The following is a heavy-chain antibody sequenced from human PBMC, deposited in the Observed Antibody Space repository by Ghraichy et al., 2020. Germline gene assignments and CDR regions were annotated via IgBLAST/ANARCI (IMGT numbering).Heavy chain of an antibody. CDR3: ASEGDGYNFAYYYGMDV. CDR2: INSDGSST. Sequence: GESLNISCAASEFTFSSYWMHWVRQAPGKGLVWVSRINSDGSSTNYADSVKGRFTISRDNAKNTLYLQMNSLRAEDTAVYYCASEGDGYNFAYYYGMDVWGQGTTVTVSS. J-gene: IGHJ6*02. V-gene: IGHV3-74*01. D-gene: IGHD5-24*01. CDR1: EFTFSSYW.